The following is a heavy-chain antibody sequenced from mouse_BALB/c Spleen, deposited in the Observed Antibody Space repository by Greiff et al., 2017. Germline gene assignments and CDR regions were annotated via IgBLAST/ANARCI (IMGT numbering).Heavy chain of an antibody. CDR2: ISSGSSTI. CDR3: ARGMITLDY. J-gene: IGHJ2*01. V-gene: IGHV5-17*02. CDR1: GFTFSSFG. D-gene: IGHD2-4*01. Sequence: EVQGVESGGGLVQPGGSRKLSCAASGFTFSSFGMHWVRQAPEKGLEWVAYISSGSSTIYYADTVKGRFTISRDNPKNTLFLQMTSLRSEDTAMYYCARGMITLDYWGQGTTLTVSS.